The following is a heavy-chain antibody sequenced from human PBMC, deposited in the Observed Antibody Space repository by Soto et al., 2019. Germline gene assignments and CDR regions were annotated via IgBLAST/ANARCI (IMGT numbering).Heavy chain of an antibody. V-gene: IGHV3-23*01. Sequence: VQLLESGGGLVQPGGSLRLSCAASGSTFSKYFMSWVRQAPGRGLEWVSSISSSGDDTYYADSVKGRFTMSRDNFKNTLSLQMNTLRAEATAGYYCAKIGVFRNGYLSYTRGDYWGQGTLVTVSS. D-gene: IGHD3-10*01. CDR1: GSTFSKYF. CDR3: AKIGVFRNGYLSYTRGDY. J-gene: IGHJ4*02. CDR2: ISSSGDDT.